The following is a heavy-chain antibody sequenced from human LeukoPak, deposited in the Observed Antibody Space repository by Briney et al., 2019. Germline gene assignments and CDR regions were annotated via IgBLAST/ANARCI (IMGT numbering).Heavy chain of an antibody. CDR3: ARVGYYDSSGYQRGYYYYMDV. CDR1: GGSISSSSYY. D-gene: IGHD3-22*01. J-gene: IGHJ6*03. Sequence: SETLSLTCTVSGGSISSSSYYWGWIRQPPGKGLEWIGSIYYSGSTYYNPSLKSRVTISVDRSKNQFSLKLSSVTAADTAVYYCARVGYYDSSGYQRGYYYYMDVWGKGTMVTVSS. CDR2: IYYSGST. V-gene: IGHV4-39*07.